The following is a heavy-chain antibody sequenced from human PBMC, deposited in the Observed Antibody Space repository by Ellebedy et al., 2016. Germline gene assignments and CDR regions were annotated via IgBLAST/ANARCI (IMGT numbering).Heavy chain of an antibody. CDR3: AREKPGGYYYGMDV. Sequence: ASVKVSCKASGYTFTGYYMHWVRQAPGQGLEWMGWINPNSGGTNYAQKFQGWVTMTRDTSISTAYMELSRLRSDDTAVYYCAREKPGGYYYGMDVWGQGTTVTVSS. CDR2: INPNSGGT. CDR1: GYTFTGYY. J-gene: IGHJ6*02. V-gene: IGHV1-2*04. D-gene: IGHD3-16*01.